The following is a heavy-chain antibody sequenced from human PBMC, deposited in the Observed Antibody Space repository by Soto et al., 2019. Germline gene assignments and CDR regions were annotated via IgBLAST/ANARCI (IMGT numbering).Heavy chain of an antibody. CDR2: MNPNSGNT. CDR3: ASTLTYYDILTGYYGHDAFDI. J-gene: IGHJ3*02. CDR1: GYTFTGYY. Sequence: ASVKVSCKASGYTFTGYYMHWVRQAPGQGLEWMGWMNPNSGNTGYAQKFQGRVTMTRNTSISTAYMELSSLRSEDTAVYYCASTLTYYDILTGYYGHDAFDIWGQGTMVTVSS. D-gene: IGHD3-9*01. V-gene: IGHV1-8*02.